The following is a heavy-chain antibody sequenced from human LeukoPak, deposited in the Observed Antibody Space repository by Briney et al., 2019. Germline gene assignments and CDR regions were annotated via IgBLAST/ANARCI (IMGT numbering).Heavy chain of an antibody. J-gene: IGHJ4*02. CDR2: IYYSGST. V-gene: IGHV4-39*01. CDR3: ARRGWIQLWSFDY. D-gene: IGHD5-18*01. Sequence: SETLSLTCAVSGGSISSSSYYWGWICQPPGKGLEWIGSIYYSGSTYYSPSLKSRVTISVDTSKNQFSLKLSSVTAADTAVYYCARRGWIQLWSFDYWGQGTLVTASS. CDR1: GGSISSSSYY.